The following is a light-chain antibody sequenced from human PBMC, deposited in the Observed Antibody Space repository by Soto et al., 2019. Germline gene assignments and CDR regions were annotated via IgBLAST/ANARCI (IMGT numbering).Light chain of an antibody. Sequence: QSALTQPPSASGSLGQSVTISCTGTSSDVGGYNYVSWYQQHPGKAPKLLIYDVIHRPSGVPDRFSGSKSGNTASLTVSGLQAEDETDYYCVSYAGSNNVVFGTGTKLTVL. J-gene: IGLJ1*01. CDR2: DVI. V-gene: IGLV2-8*01. CDR1: SSDVGGYNY. CDR3: VSYAGSNNVV.